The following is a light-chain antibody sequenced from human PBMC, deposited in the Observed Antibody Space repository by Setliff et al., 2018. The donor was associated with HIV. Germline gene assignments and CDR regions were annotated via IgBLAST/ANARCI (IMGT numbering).Light chain of an antibody. CDR1: SSDVGGYNH. J-gene: IGLJ1*01. V-gene: IGLV2-14*03. Sequence: LTQPASVSGSPGQSITISCSGSSSDVGGYNHVSWYQQHPGKAPKVMIYDVSNRPLGVSNRFSGSKSDNTASLTISGLQAEDEADYFCSSYTHRNTYGFGTGTKV. CDR2: DVS. CDR3: SSYTHRNTYG.